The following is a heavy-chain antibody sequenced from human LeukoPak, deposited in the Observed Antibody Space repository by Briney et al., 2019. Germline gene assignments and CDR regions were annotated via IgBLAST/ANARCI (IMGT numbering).Heavy chain of an antibody. Sequence: ASVKVSCKASGGTFSSYAISWVRQAPGQGLEWMGGIIPIFGTANYAQKFQGRVTITADESTSTAYMELSSLRSEDTAVYYCASYANSYGVYAYYYYYYMDVWGKGTTVTISS. V-gene: IGHV1-69*13. J-gene: IGHJ6*03. CDR1: GGTFSSYA. D-gene: IGHD5-18*01. CDR2: IIPIFGTA. CDR3: ASYANSYGVYAYYYYYYMDV.